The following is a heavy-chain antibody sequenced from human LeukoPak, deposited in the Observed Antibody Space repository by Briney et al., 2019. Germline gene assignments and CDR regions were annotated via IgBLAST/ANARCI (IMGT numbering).Heavy chain of an antibody. V-gene: IGHV3-7*03. CDR3: ARDRHTLNHNYFDY. CDR1: GFTFSSYW. D-gene: IGHD1-14*01. Sequence: GGSLRLSCAASGFTFSSYWMSWVRQAPGKGLEWVANIKQDGSEKYYVDSVKGRFTISRDNAKNSPYLQMNSLRAEDTAVYYCARDRHTLNHNYFDYWGQGTLVTVSS. CDR2: IKQDGSEK. J-gene: IGHJ4*02.